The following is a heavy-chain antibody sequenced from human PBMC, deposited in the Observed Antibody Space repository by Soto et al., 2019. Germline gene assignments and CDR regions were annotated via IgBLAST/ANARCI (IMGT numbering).Heavy chain of an antibody. D-gene: IGHD6-13*01. J-gene: IGHJ4*02. Sequence: RSSVKGACKVSGYSMTELSVGWVRKEPGKGLEWMGGFDPEDGETIYAQKFQGRVTMTEDTSTDTAYMELSSLRSEDTAVYYCARGSAAAGNQVGYWGQGTLVTVSS. CDR1: GYSMTELS. CDR3: ARGSAAAGNQVGY. CDR2: FDPEDGET. V-gene: IGHV1-24*01.